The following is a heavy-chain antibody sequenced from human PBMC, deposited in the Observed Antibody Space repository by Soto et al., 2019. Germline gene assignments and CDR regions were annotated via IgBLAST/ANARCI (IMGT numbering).Heavy chain of an antibody. V-gene: IGHV3-64*04. CDR2: ISTNGGSA. CDR3: ARTTTVAGTPEFDY. J-gene: IGHJ4*02. CDR1: GFTFSNYS. Sequence: GGSLRLSCSASGFTFSNYSMHWVRQEPGKGLEYVSSISTNGGSAYYADSVKGRFTISRDNSNNTLYLQLNSLRPDDTAVYYCARTTTVAGTPEFDYWGQGALVTVSS. D-gene: IGHD6-19*01.